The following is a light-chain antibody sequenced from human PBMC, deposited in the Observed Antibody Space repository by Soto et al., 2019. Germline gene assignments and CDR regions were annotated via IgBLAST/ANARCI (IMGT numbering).Light chain of an antibody. Sequence: EIVLTQSPATLSLSPGERATLSCRASQSVGRYLAWYQQKPGQAPRLLISDASNRATGIPARFSGSGSGTDFTLTISSLEPEDFAVYYCQQRSNWPPITFGQGTRLEIK. V-gene: IGKV3-11*01. CDR2: DAS. J-gene: IGKJ5*01. CDR3: QQRSNWPPIT. CDR1: QSVGRY.